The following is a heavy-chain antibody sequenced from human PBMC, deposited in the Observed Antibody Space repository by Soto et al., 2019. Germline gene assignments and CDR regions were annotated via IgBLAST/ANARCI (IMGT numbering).Heavy chain of an antibody. Sequence: SSVKVSCKASAYTFTRYGVNWVRQAPGQGLEWMGWINSSNGNAEYAQNLQGRVTMTIDTSASTAYMELRSLRSDDTAVYYCARGGPTSADHYYGMDVWGQGTTVTVSS. V-gene: IGHV1-18*01. CDR2: INSSNGNA. D-gene: IGHD3-10*01. CDR1: AYTFTRYG. CDR3: ARGGPTSADHYYGMDV. J-gene: IGHJ6*02.